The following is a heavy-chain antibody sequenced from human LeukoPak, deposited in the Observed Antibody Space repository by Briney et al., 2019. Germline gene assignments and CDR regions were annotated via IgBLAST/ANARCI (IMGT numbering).Heavy chain of an antibody. D-gene: IGHD1-26*01. CDR1: GFTFSSYG. Sequence: PGGSLRLSCAASGFTFSSYGMSWVRQAPGKGLEWVSAISGSGGSTYYADSVKGRFTISRDNSKNTLYLQMNSLRAEDTAVYYCARGRYSGSYYSYFDYWGQGTLVTVSS. J-gene: IGHJ4*02. V-gene: IGHV3-23*01. CDR3: ARGRYSGSYYSYFDY. CDR2: ISGSGGST.